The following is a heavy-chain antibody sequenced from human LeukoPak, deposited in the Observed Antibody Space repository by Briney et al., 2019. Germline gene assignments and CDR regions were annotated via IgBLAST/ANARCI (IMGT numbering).Heavy chain of an antibody. CDR1: GFTFSSYA. V-gene: IGHV3-66*01. J-gene: IGHJ3*02. D-gene: IGHD3-22*01. CDR2: IYSGGST. CDR3: ARWGDSSGYYGAFMNAFDI. Sequence: GGSLRLSCAASGFTFSSYAMSWVRQAPGKGLEWVSVIYSGGSTYYADSVKGRFTISRDNSKNTLYFQMNSLRAEDTAVYYCARWGDSSGYYGAFMNAFDIWGQGTMVTVSS.